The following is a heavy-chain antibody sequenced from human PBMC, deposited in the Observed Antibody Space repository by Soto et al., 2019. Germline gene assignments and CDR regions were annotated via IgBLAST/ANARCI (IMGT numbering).Heavy chain of an antibody. D-gene: IGHD2-21*01. J-gene: IGHJ6*03. CDR1: GGTFTSYI. CDR2: SIPIQGTA. Sequence: QVQLVQSGAEEKKPGSSVKVSCEASGGTFTSYIFTWVRQAPGQGLEWMGRSIPIQGTADYALKFQARVTLSAHKRTSADCRGMRPLIPEATAVYYCAKSLVFVDQAHMDVWWKGTTVTASS. V-gene: IGHV1-69*08. CDR3: AKSLVFVDQAHMDV.